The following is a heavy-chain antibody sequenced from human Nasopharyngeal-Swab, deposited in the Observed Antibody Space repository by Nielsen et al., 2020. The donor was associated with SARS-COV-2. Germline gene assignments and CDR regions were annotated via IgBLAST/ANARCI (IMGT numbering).Heavy chain of an antibody. Sequence: GESLKISCAASGFTFNNYNGNWVRQAPGKGLEWVSSISSSSSYIYYADSVKGRFTISRDNAKNSLYLQMNSLRAEDTAVYYCARDGLDYDFWSAYFMDVWGQGTTVTVSS. CDR3: ARDGLDYDFWSAYFMDV. CDR2: ISSSSSYI. V-gene: IGHV3-21*01. CDR1: GFTFNNYN. D-gene: IGHD3-3*01. J-gene: IGHJ6*02.